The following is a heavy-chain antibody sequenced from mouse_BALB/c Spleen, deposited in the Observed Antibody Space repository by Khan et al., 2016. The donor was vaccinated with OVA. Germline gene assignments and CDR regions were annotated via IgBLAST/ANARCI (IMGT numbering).Heavy chain of an antibody. V-gene: IGHV3-2*02. CDR3: ARSLTITTVVATDFDY. CDR1: GYSITSDSA. J-gene: IGHJ2*01. CDR2: ISYSGRT. D-gene: IGHD1-1*01. Sequence: EVQLQESGPGLVRPSQSLSLTCTVTGYSITSDSAWNWIRQFPENKLEWMGYISYSGRTSYNPSLKSRISITRDTSTNPFFLQLNSVTTEDTATYYCARSLTITTVVATDFDYWGQGTTLTVSS.